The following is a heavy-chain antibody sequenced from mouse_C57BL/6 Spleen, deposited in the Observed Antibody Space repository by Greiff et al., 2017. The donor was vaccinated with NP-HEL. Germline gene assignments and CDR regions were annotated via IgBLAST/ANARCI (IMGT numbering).Heavy chain of an antibody. CDR2: ISSGSSTI. J-gene: IGHJ4*01. Sequence: EVMLVESGGGLVKPGGSLKLSCAASGFTFSDYGMHWVRQAPEKGLEWVAYISSGSSTIYYAATVKGRFTISRDNAKNTLFLQMTSLRSEDTAMYYCASDDDYAMDYWGQGTSVTVSS. CDR3: ASDDDYAMDY. D-gene: IGHD2-12*01. CDR1: GFTFSDYG. V-gene: IGHV5-17*01.